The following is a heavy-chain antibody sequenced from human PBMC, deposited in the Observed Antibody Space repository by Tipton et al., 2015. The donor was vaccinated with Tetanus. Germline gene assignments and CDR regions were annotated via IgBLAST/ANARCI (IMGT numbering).Heavy chain of an antibody. Sequence: SLRLSCAASGSSFSSYTMTWVRQAPGKGLEWVSAITGSGGSTSYADSVKGRFTISRDNSKNTLYLQMNSLRAEDTAVYYCAREVHCSGGSCYGYYYYGMDVWCQGTTVTVSS. CDR3: AREVHCSGGSCYGYYYYGMDV. J-gene: IGHJ6*02. CDR1: GSSFSSYT. V-gene: IGHV3-23*01. D-gene: IGHD2-15*01. CDR2: ITGSGGST.